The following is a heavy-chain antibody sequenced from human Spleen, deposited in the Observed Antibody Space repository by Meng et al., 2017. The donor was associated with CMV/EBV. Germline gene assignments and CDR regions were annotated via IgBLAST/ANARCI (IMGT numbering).Heavy chain of an antibody. CDR1: GYTFTGYF. D-gene: IGHD4-17*01. CDR3: ARGRHDSGDYYYLDH. CDR2: ISPYSGAT. Sequence: SGYTFTGYFLHWVRQAPGQGLEWMGWISPYSGATNSAQNFRGRVTMTRDTSISTAHLEMSSLRSDDTALYYCARGRHDSGDYYYLDHWGPGTLVTVSS. J-gene: IGHJ4*02. V-gene: IGHV1-2*02.